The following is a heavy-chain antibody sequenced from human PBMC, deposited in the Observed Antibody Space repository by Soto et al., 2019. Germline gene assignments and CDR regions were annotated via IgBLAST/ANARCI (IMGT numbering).Heavy chain of an antibody. CDR1: GFTFGDYA. CDR2: IRSKAYGGTT. J-gene: IGHJ4*02. CDR3: TRDGYDSSGYYFSLDY. V-gene: IGHV3-49*04. Sequence: PGGSLRLSCTASGFTFGDYAMSWVRQAPGKGLEWVGFIRSKAYGGTTEYAASVKGRFTISRDDSKSIAYLQMNSLKTEDTAVYYCTRDGYDSSGYYFSLDYWGQGTLVTSPQ. D-gene: IGHD3-22*01.